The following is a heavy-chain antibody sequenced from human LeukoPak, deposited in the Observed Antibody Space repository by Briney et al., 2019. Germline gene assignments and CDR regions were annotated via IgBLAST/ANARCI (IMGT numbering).Heavy chain of an antibody. V-gene: IGHV4-38-2*02. CDR2: IHHSGSA. Sequence: SGTLSLTCSVSGYSISSGYYWGWIRQPPGKGLEWIGTIHHSGSADDNPSLKSRVSISLDTSKNQFSLKLSSVTAADTAVYYCARGFRGDNFDYWGQGTLVTVSS. CDR1: GYSISSGYY. CDR3: ARGFRGDNFDY. J-gene: IGHJ4*02. D-gene: IGHD7-27*01.